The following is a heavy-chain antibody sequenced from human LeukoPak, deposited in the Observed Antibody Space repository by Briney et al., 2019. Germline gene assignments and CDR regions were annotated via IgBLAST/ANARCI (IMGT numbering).Heavy chain of an antibody. J-gene: IGHJ4*02. V-gene: IGHV4-34*01. CDR1: GGSFSGYY. CDR2: INHSGST. CDR3: ARGARYSHFDY. D-gene: IGHD2-2*02. Sequence: SETLSLTCAVYGGSFSGYYWSWIRQPPGKGLEWIGEINHSGSTNYNPSLKSRVTISVDTSKNQFSLKLSSVTAADTAVYYCARGARYSHFDYWGQGTLVTVSS.